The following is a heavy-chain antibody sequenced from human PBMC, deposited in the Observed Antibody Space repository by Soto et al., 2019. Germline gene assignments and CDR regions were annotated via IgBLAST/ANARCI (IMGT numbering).Heavy chain of an antibody. CDR1: GYTFTSYD. V-gene: IGHV1-8*01. Sequence: ASVKVSCKASGYTFTSYDINWVRQATGQGLEWMGWMNPNSGNTGYAQKFQGRVTMTRNTSISTAYMELSSLRSEDTAVYYCARFVVGLGWFDPWGQGTLVTVSS. D-gene: IGHD2-15*01. CDR3: ARFVVGLGWFDP. J-gene: IGHJ5*02. CDR2: MNPNSGNT.